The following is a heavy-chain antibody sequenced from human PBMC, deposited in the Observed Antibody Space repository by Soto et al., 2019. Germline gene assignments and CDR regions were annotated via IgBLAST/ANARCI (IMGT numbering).Heavy chain of an antibody. Sequence: SETLSLTCTVSGGSISSSSYYWGWIRQPPGKGLEWIGSIYYSGSTYYNPSLKSRVTISVDTSKNQFSLKLSSVTAADTAVYYCARGALIYYDSSGYYYDGKHDAFDIWGQGTMVT. CDR3: ARGALIYYDSSGYYYDGKHDAFDI. V-gene: IGHV4-39*01. CDR1: GGSISSSSYY. CDR2: IYYSGST. D-gene: IGHD3-22*01. J-gene: IGHJ3*02.